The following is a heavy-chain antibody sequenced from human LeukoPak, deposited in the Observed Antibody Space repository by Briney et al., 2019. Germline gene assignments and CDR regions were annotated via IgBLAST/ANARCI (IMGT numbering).Heavy chain of an antibody. V-gene: IGHV3-7*01. CDR1: GITFSSYW. D-gene: IGHD1-7*01. J-gene: IGHJ4*02. Sequence: GGSLRLSCAASGITFSSYWMNWVRQAPGKGLEWVANIKQDGSEKYYVDSAKGQFTISRDNAKNSLYLQMNSLRAEDTAVYYCATSRTFDYWGQGTLVTVSS. CDR3: ATSRTFDY. CDR2: IKQDGSEK.